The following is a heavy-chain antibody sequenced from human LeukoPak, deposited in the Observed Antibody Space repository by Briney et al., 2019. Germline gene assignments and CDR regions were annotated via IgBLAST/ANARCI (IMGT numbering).Heavy chain of an antibody. D-gene: IGHD2-21*02. J-gene: IGHJ3*02. CDR2: VYHSGNT. Sequence: SETLSLTCTVSGDSISSYYWSWIRQPPGKGLEWIGYVYHSGNTNSNPSLKSRVTISVDTTKNQFSLKLSSVTAADTAVYYCARSIIVVVAAGALDIWGQGTMVTVSS. CDR3: ARSIIVVVAAGALDI. V-gene: IGHV4-59*08. CDR1: GDSISSYY.